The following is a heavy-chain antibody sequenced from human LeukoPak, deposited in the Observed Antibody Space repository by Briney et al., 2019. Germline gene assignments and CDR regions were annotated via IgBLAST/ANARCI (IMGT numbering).Heavy chain of an antibody. V-gene: IGHV1-2*02. J-gene: IGHJ3*02. CDR3: ARTGYCSSTSCYISPDAFDI. D-gene: IGHD2-2*02. Sequence: ASVKVSCKASGYTFTGYYMHWVRQAPGQGLEWMGWINPNSGGTNYAQKFQGGVTMTRDTSISTAYMELSRLRSDDTAVYYCARTGYCSSTSCYISPDAFDIWGQGTMVTVSS. CDR1: GYTFTGYY. CDR2: INPNSGGT.